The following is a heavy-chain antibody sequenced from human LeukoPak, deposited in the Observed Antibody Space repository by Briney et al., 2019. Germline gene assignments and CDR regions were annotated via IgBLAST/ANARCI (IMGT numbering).Heavy chain of an antibody. CDR1: GFTFSSYE. Sequence: GGSLRLSCAASGFTFSSYEMNWVRQAPGKGLEWVSYISSSGSTIYYADSVKGRFTISRDNAKNSLYLQMNSLRAEDTAVYYCARDLDTAMVHDAFDIWGQGTMVTVSS. CDR3: ARDLDTAMVHDAFDI. J-gene: IGHJ3*02. D-gene: IGHD5-18*01. V-gene: IGHV3-48*03. CDR2: ISSSGSTI.